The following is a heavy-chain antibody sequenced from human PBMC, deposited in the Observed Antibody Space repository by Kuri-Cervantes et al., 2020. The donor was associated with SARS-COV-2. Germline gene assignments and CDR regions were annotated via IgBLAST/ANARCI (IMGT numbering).Heavy chain of an antibody. V-gene: IGHV3-33*01. CDR1: GFTFSSYG. Sequence: GGSLRLSCAASGFTFSSYGMHWVRQAPGKGLEWVAVIWYDGSNKYYADSVKGRFTISRDNSKNTVFLHMDSLRAEDTAVYYCARDSGPLRYSYFDYWGLGALVTVSS. D-gene: IGHD3-9*01. CDR3: ARDSGPLRYSYFDY. J-gene: IGHJ4*02. CDR2: IWYDGSNK.